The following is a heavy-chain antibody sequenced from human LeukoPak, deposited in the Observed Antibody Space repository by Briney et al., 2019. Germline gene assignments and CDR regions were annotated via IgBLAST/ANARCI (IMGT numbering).Heavy chain of an antibody. CDR1: GYTFTSYA. CDR2: INAGNGNT. V-gene: IGHV1-3*03. Sequence: GASVKVSCKASGYTFTSYAMHWVRQAPGQRLEWMGWINAGNGNTKYSQEFQGRVTITRDTSASTAYMELSSLRSEDMAVYYCARFPPGSGSYDYWGQGTLVTVSS. CDR3: ARFPPGSGSYDY. J-gene: IGHJ4*02. D-gene: IGHD1-26*01.